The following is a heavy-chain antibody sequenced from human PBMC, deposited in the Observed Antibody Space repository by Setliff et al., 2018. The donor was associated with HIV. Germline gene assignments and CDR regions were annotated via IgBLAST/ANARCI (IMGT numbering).Heavy chain of an antibody. J-gene: IGHJ6*03. D-gene: IGHD2-15*01. CDR1: GGSISSYY. CDR2: IYTSGST. CDR3: ARDRSKVSGYCSGGSCRTNYYYYYMDV. Sequence: SETLSLTCTVSGGSISSYYWSWIRQPPGKGLEWIGYIYTSGSTTYNHSLKSRVTISVDTSKNQFSLKLSSVTAADTAVYYCARDRSKVSGYCSGGSCRTNYYYYYMDVWGKGTTVTVSS. V-gene: IGHV4-4*08.